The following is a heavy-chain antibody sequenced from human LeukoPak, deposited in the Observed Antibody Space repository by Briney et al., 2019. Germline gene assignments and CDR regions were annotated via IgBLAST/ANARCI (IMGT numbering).Heavy chain of an antibody. CDR2: MNPNNGNT. V-gene: IGHV1-8*01. CDR3: VRDGEGVAISVNYWFDP. J-gene: IGHJ5*02. CDR1: GFTFTTYD. D-gene: IGHD3-10*01. Sequence: ASVKVSCKASGFTFTTYDINWVRQASGQGLEWMGWMNPNNGNTGYAQKFQGRVTMTRDTSISTAYMELRGLRSEDTAVYYCVRDGEGVAISVNYWFDPWGQGTLVTVSS.